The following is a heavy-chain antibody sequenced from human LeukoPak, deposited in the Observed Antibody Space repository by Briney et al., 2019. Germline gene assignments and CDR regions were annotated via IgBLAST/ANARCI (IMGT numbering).Heavy chain of an antibody. CDR2: ISGSGGST. J-gene: IGHJ4*02. Sequence: GGSLRLSCAASGFTFSSYAMSWVRQAPGKGLEWDSAISGSGGSTYYADSVKGRFTISRDNSKNTLYLQMNSLRAEDTAVYYCAKLSRITIFGVVQGREDYWGQGTLVTVSS. D-gene: IGHD3-3*01. V-gene: IGHV3-23*01. CDR3: AKLSRITIFGVVQGREDY. CDR1: GFTFSSYA.